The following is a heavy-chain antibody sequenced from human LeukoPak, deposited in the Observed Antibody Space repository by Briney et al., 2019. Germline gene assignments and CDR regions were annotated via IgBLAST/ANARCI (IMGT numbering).Heavy chain of an antibody. CDR1: NGSVSPYY. CDR3: ARGKQLVIVRWFDP. J-gene: IGHJ5*02. Sequence: SETLSLTCTVSNGSVSPYYWSWIRQPAGQGLEWIGRIYITGSTTYSPSLKSRVTMSIDTSKNQFSLKLSSVTAADTAGYYCARGKQLVIVRWFDPWGQGTLVTVSS. CDR2: IYITGST. V-gene: IGHV4-4*07. D-gene: IGHD6-6*01.